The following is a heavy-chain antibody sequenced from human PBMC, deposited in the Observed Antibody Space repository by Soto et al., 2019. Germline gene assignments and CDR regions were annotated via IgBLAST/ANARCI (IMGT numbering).Heavy chain of an antibody. CDR2: MNRNSGNT. CDR3: ARERRLGIDGMDV. CDR1: GYTFTSDD. J-gene: IGHJ6*02. D-gene: IGHD7-27*01. V-gene: IGHV1-8*01. Sequence: QVQLVQSGAEVKKPGASVKVSCKASGYTFTSDDINWVRQATGQGLEWMGWMNRNSGNTGYAQKFQGRVTMTWNTSISTDYMELSSLRSEDTALYYCARERRLGIDGMDVWDQGTTVTVSS.